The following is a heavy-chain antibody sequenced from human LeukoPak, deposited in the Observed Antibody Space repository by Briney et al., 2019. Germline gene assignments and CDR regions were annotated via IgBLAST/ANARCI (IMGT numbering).Heavy chain of an antibody. V-gene: IGHV1-3*04. CDR2: INTGNGNT. CDR3: ARVPLHDASGRYYPH. CDR1: GYTFTNYG. J-gene: IGHJ1*01. Sequence: PGGSLRLSCAASGYTFTNYGMHWVRQAPRQSLEWMGWINTGNGNTKSSQKFQDRVALTRDTSASTAYMELNSLSSEDTAVYYCARVPLHDASGRYYPHWGQGTLVTVSS. D-gene: IGHD3-22*01.